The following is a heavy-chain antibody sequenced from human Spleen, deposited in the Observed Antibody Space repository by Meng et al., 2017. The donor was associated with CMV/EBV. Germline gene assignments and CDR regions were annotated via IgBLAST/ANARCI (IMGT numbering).Heavy chain of an antibody. Sequence: SETLSLTCTVSGGSVSSGSYYWSWIRQPPGKGLEWIGYIYYTGSTNYNPSLRSRVTMSVETPRNQFSLKLSSVTTADTAVYYCARSDFWSGYYCFDQWGQGTLVTVSS. J-gene: IGHJ4*02. CDR3: ARSDFWSGYYCFDQ. CDR1: GGSVSSGSYY. CDR2: IYYTGST. D-gene: IGHD3-3*01. V-gene: IGHV4-61*01.